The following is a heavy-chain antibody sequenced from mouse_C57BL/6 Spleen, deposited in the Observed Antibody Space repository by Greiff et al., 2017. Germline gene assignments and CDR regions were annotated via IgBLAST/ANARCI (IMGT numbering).Heavy chain of an antibody. J-gene: IGHJ2*01. V-gene: IGHV2-2*01. CDR1: GFSLTSYG. CDR3: ARTPPIYYDSPYYFDY. Sequence: QVQLKQSGPGLVQPSQSLSITCTVSGFSLTSYGVHWVRQSPGKGLEWLGVIWSGGSTDNTAAFISRLSISKDNSKSQVFFKMNSLQADDTAIDYCARTPPIYYDSPYYFDYWGQGTTLTVSS. CDR2: IWSGGST. D-gene: IGHD2-4*01.